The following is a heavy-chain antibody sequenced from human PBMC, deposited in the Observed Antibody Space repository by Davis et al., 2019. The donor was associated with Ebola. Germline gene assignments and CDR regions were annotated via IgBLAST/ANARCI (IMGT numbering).Heavy chain of an antibody. CDR2: INPSGGST. Sequence: AASVKVSCKASGGTFRSYAISWVRQAPGQGLEWMGIINPSGGSTSYAQKFPGRVTMTRDTSTSTVYMELSSLRSEDTAVYYCARDLGSSWEPYYYGMDVWGQGTTVTVSS. J-gene: IGHJ6*02. V-gene: IGHV1-46*01. CDR1: GGTFRSYA. D-gene: IGHD6-13*01. CDR3: ARDLGSSWEPYYYGMDV.